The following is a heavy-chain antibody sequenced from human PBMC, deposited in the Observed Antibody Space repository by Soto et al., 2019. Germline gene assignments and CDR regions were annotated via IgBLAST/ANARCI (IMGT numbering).Heavy chain of an antibody. CDR2: IKQDGSEK. CDR3: ARVGYDILTGYYFRDFYYYGMDV. J-gene: IGHJ6*02. CDR1: GFTFSSYW. Sequence: LRLSCAASGFTFSSYWMSWVRQAPGKGLEWVANIKQDGSEKYYVDSVKGRFTISRDNAKNSLYLQMNSLRAEDTAVYYCARVGYDILTGYYFRDFYYYGMDVWGQGTTVTVSS. D-gene: IGHD3-9*01. V-gene: IGHV3-7*01.